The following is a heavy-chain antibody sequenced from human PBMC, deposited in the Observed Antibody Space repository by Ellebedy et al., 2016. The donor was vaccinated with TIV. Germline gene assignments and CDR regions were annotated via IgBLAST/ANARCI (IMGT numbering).Heavy chain of an antibody. CDR1: GFSFPNYA. CDR3: VKRRNVETESYTFFDY. CDR2: IRTTGT. D-gene: IGHD5-24*01. Sequence: GESLKISCAASGFSFPNYAMGWVRHAPGKGLEWVSTIRTTGTYYADSVGGRFTVSRDNSKNTLWLQMTSLTAEDTAVYYCVKRRNVETESYTFFDYWGQGTLVTVSS. V-gene: IGHV3-23*01. J-gene: IGHJ4*02.